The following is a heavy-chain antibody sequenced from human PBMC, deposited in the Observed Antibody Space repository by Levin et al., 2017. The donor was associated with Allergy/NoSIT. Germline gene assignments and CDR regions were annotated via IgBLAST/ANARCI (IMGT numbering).Heavy chain of an antibody. CDR1: GFRFSVQC. Sequence: GGSLRLSCAASGFRFSVQCMSWLRQAPGKGLEWVSYIDKSGSQRDYADSVKGRFTISRENDRNSLYLQMNSLTAEDTAVYYCAREYYGTFDSWGPGTLVTVSS. CDR2: IDKSGSQR. J-gene: IGHJ4*02. V-gene: IGHV3-11*01. CDR3: AREYYGTFDS. D-gene: IGHD4-17*01.